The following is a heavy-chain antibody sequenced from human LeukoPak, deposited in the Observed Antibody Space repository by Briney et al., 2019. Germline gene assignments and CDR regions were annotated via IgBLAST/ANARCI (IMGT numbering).Heavy chain of an antibody. D-gene: IGHD2-2*01. Sequence: SVKVSCKASGGTFSSYAISWVRQAPGQGLEWMGGIIPIFGTANYAQKLQGRVTMTTDTSTSTAYMELRSLRSDDTAVYYCARDFGRYCSSTSLNRRVCGMDVWGQGTTVTVSS. J-gene: IGHJ6*02. V-gene: IGHV1-69*05. CDR1: GGTFSSYA. CDR3: ARDFGRYCSSTSLNRRVCGMDV. CDR2: IIPIFGTA.